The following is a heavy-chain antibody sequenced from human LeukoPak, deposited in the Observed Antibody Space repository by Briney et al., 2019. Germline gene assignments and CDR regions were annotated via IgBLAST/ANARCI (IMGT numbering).Heavy chain of an antibody. V-gene: IGHV1-24*01. Sequence: ASVKVSCKVSGYTLTELSMHWARQAPGKGLEWMGGFDPEDGETIYAQKFQGRVTMTEDTSTDTAYMELSSLRSEDTAVYYCASASIAVVYDAFDIWGQGTMVTVSS. CDR1: GYTLTELS. CDR3: ASASIAVVYDAFDI. CDR2: FDPEDGET. D-gene: IGHD6-19*01. J-gene: IGHJ3*02.